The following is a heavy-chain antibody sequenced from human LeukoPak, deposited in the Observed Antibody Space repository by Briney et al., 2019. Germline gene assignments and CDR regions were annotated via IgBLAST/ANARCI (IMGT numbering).Heavy chain of an antibody. CDR1: RFTFSNYW. Sequence: GGSLRLSCAASRFTFSNYWIHWVRQAPGKGLVWVSRINGDGGSTSYADSVKGRLTISRDNSKNTLYLQMNSLRAEDTAVYYCAKVTSTVTTYYYYGMDVWGQGTTVTVSS. D-gene: IGHD4-17*01. V-gene: IGHV3-74*01. CDR3: AKVTSTVTTYYYYGMDV. CDR2: INGDGGST. J-gene: IGHJ6*02.